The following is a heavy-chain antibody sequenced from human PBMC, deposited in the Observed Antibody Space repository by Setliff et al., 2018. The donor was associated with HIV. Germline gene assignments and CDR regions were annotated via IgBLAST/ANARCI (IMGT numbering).Heavy chain of an antibody. Sequence: ASVKVSCKASGGTFSNYPISWVRQATGQGLEWMGWMNPNSGVSGYALKFHDRVTMTRDTSITTAYMELSSLTSEDTAVYYCARGKGIGGVIITGGLDVWGQGTTVTVSS. CDR2: MNPNSGVS. D-gene: IGHD3-10*01. CDR3: ARGKGIGGVIITGGLDV. CDR1: GGTFSNYP. V-gene: IGHV1-8*02. J-gene: IGHJ6*02.